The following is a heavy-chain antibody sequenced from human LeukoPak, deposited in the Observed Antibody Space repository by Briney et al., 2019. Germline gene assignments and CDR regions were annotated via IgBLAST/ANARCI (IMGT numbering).Heavy chain of an antibody. J-gene: IGHJ4*02. CDR1: GFTVSSNY. D-gene: IGHD6-13*01. V-gene: IGHV3-48*03. CDR3: ATTSIAAAVPGCFDY. CDR2: ISGSGKTI. Sequence: GGSLRLSCAASGFTVSSNYMNWVRQAPGKGLEWVSYISGSGKTIYYADSTKGRFTVSRDNAKNSLYLQMNSLRAEDTAVYYCATTSIAAAVPGCFDYWGQGTLVTVSS.